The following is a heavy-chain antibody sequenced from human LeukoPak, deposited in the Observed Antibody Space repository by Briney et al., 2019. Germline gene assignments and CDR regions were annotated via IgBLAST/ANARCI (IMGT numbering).Heavy chain of an antibody. CDR2: ISAYNGNT. D-gene: IGHD2-21*02. J-gene: IGHJ6*03. CDR1: GYTFTSYG. Sequence: ASVKVSCKASGYTFTSYGISWVRQAPGQGLEWMGWISAYNGNTNYAQKLQGRVTMTTDTSTSTAYMELRSLRSDDTAVYYCARHGLGRNWMSSAIDHYMDVWGKGTTVTVSS. CDR3: ARHGLGRNWMSSAIDHYMDV. V-gene: IGHV1-18*01.